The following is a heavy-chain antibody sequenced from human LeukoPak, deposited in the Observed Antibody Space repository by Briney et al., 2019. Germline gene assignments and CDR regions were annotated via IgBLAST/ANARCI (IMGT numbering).Heavy chain of an antibody. V-gene: IGHV4-34*01. D-gene: IGHD4-17*01. J-gene: IGHJ4*02. CDR2: INHSGST. Sequence: SETLSPTFAVYGGSFSGFYWSLIRQPPGKGPEWIGEINHSGSTNYNPSLKSRVTISVDTSKNQFSLKLSSVTAADTAVYYCARGGAYGCLDYWGQGTLATVSS. CDR3: ARGGAYGCLDY. CDR1: GGSFSGFY.